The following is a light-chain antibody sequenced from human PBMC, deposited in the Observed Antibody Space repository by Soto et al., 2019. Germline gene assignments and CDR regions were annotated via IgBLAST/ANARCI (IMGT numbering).Light chain of an antibody. Sequence: VLTQSPATLSLSPGESAALSCRASQSVGSYLAWLQQMPGQAPRLLIYDATNRANGIPAKFSGSGSGTDCTLTITSLEPEDFALYFCLQRASWPHTFGPGTKVEIK. CDR1: QSVGSY. CDR2: DAT. J-gene: IGKJ3*01. CDR3: LQRASWPHT. V-gene: IGKV3-11*01.